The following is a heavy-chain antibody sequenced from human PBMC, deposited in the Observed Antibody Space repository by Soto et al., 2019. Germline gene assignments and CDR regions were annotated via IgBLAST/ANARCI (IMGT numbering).Heavy chain of an antibody. V-gene: IGHV4-59*01. J-gene: IGHJ4*02. CDR3: AGSSSGTYLFGL. CDR2: IYGTGTT. D-gene: IGHD1-26*01. Sequence: KPSETLSLTCTVSDGSISSYYWSWIRQPPGKGLEWIGYIYGTGTTNYAPSLKNRVTMSLHTSKNQFSLTLSSVTAADTAMYYCAGSSSGTYLFGLWGPGTLVTVSS. CDR1: DGSISSYY.